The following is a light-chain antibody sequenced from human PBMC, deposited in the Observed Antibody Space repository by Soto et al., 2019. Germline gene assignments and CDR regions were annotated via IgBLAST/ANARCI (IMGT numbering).Light chain of an antibody. CDR1: QTISNT. Sequence: EAVMTQSPATLSVSPGDKVSLSCRANQTISNTLAWYQQKPGQAPRLLIYAASTRATGVSARFSGSGSGTEFTLTISSLQSEDFTIYYCQYYNNWLATFGGGTKVDIK. CDR3: QYYNNWLAT. CDR2: AAS. J-gene: IGKJ4*01. V-gene: IGKV3-15*01.